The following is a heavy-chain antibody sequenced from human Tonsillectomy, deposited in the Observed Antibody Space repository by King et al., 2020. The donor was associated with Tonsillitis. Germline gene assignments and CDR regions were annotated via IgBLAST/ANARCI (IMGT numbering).Heavy chain of an antibody. CDR2: VHYSGST. CDR1: GGSISSSSYY. Sequence: LQLQESGPGLVKPSETLSLTCTVSGGSISSSSYYWGWIRQPPGKGLEWIWSVHYSGSTYYNSSLTSRVTISVDTSKNQFSLNLSPVTAADTAVYYCARHPISSAEYGSGGYLYYWGQGTLVTVSS. J-gene: IGHJ4*02. D-gene: IGHD3-10*01. V-gene: IGHV4-39*07. CDR3: ARHPISSAEYGSGGYLYY.